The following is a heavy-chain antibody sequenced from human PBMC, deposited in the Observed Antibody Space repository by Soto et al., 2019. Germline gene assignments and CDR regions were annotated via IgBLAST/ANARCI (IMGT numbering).Heavy chain of an antibody. J-gene: IGHJ6*02. D-gene: IGHD3-3*01. CDR2: ISYDGSNK. Sequence: QVQLVESGGGVVQPGRSLRLSCAASGFTFSSYAMHWVRQAPGKGLEWVAVISYDGSNKYYADSVKGRFTISRDNSKNTLYLQMNSLRAEDTAVYYCARDGYYDFWSGYYRPYYYYYYGMDVWGQGTTVTVSS. CDR3: ARDGYYDFWSGYYRPYYYYYYGMDV. V-gene: IGHV3-30-3*01. CDR1: GFTFSSYA.